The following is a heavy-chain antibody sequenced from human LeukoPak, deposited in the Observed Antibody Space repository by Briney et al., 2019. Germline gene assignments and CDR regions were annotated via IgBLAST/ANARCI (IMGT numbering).Heavy chain of an antibody. CDR3: TRDGGTVGAIYLHY. CDR2: INTNTGHP. J-gene: IGHJ4*02. V-gene: IGHV7-4-1*02. CDR1: GYTFTSSA. Sequence: GASVKVSCKASGYTFTSSAINWVRQAPGQGLGWRGWINTNTGHPTYAQGFTGRLAFSLDTSVRTAYLQISSLKADDTAVYYCTRDGGTVGAIYLHYWGQGTLVTVSS. D-gene: IGHD1-26*01.